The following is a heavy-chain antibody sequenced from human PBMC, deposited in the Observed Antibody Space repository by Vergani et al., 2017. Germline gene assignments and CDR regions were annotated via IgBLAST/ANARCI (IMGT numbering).Heavy chain of an antibody. D-gene: IGHD3/OR15-3a*01. Sequence: EVQLVESGGGLVQPGGSLRLSCAASGFTVSSNYMSWVRQAPGKGLEWVSVIYSGGSTYYADSVKGRFTISRHNSKNTLYLQMNSLRAEDTAVYYCARGVVDSVFYDFQGLQDYWGQGTLVTVAS. V-gene: IGHV3-53*04. CDR2: IYSGGST. CDR1: GFTVSSNY. J-gene: IGHJ4*02. CDR3: ARGVVDSVFYDFQGLQDY.